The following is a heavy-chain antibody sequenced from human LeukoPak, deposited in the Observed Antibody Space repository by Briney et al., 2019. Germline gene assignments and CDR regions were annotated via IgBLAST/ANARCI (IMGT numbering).Heavy chain of an antibody. CDR3: AREMATTGVVDY. CDR2: ITSSSSYT. J-gene: IGHJ4*02. D-gene: IGHD5-24*01. Sequence: PGGSLRLSCAASGFTFSTYNMNWVRQAPGKGLEWVSSITSSSSYTFYADSVKGRFTISRDNAKNSLYLQMNSLRAEDTAVYYCAREMATTGVVDYWGQGTLVTVSS. CDR1: GFTFSTYN. V-gene: IGHV3-21*01.